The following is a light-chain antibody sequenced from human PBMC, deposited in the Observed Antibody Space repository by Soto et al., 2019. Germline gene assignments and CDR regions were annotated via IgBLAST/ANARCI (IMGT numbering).Light chain of an antibody. CDR1: QGIINY. CDR2: AES. Sequence: DIQMTQSPSSLSASVGDRVTITCRASQGIINYVAWYHQKPGKVPKLLIYAESTFQSGVTSRFSGSGSGTDFTLTISSLQPEDVATYYCLKYNSAPWTFGQGTKVEIK. V-gene: IGKV1-27*01. J-gene: IGKJ1*01. CDR3: LKYNSAPWT.